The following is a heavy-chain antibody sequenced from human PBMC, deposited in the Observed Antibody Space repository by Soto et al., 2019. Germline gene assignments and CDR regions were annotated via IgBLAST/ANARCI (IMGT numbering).Heavy chain of an antibody. Sequence: SETLSLTCTFSGSSISSYYWSWIRQPPGKGLEWIGYIYYSGSTNYNPSLKSRVTISVGTSKNQFSLKLSSVTAADTAVYYCVMSRGAIAAAGTFGYRGHGTLVSVS. CDR2: IYYSGST. V-gene: IGHV4-59*08. J-gene: IGHJ4*01. D-gene: IGHD6-13*01. CDR3: VMSRGAIAAAGTFGY. CDR1: GSSISSYY.